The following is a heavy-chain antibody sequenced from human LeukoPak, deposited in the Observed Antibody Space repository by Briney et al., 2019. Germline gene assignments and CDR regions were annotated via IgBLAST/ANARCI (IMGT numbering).Heavy chain of an antibody. V-gene: IGHV3-23*01. CDR1: GFTFSSYA. CDR3: AKDKDEAGTLY. J-gene: IGHJ4*02. D-gene: IGHD6-19*01. CDR2: ISGSGGST. Sequence: GGSLRLSCAASGFTFSSYAVSWVRQAPGKGLEWVSAISGSGGSTYYADSVKGRFAISRDNSRNTLYLQMNSLRAEDTAVYYCAKDKDEAGTLYWGQGTLVTVSS.